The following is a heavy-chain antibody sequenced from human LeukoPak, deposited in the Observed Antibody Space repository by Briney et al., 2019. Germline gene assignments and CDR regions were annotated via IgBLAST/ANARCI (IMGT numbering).Heavy chain of an antibody. J-gene: IGHJ4*02. CDR1: GYTFTGYY. CDR2: INPNSGGT. CDR3: ATWGTRDY. D-gene: IGHD1-1*01. Sequence: ASVNVSCKASGYTFTGYYMHWVRQAPGQGLEWMGWINPNSGGTNYAQKVQGRVTTTSDTSISTAYMELSRLRSDDTAVYYCATWGTRDYWGQGTLVTVSS. V-gene: IGHV1-2*02.